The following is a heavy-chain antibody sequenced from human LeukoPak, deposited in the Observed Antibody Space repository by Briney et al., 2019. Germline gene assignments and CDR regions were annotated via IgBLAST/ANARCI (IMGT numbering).Heavy chain of an antibody. V-gene: IGHV3-64D*06. D-gene: IGHD3-22*01. CDR2: ISSNGGST. J-gene: IGHJ4*02. Sequence: GGSLRLSCSASGFTFSSYAMHWVRQAPGKGLEYVSAISSNGGSTYYADSVKGRFTISRDNSKNTLYLQMSSLRAEDTAVYYCVKDLTNYYDTLFGDPRARPDYWGQGTLVTVSS. CDR1: GFTFSSYA. CDR3: VKDLTNYYDTLFGDPRARPDY.